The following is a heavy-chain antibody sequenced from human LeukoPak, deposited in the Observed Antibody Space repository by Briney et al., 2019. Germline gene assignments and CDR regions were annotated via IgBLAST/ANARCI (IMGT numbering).Heavy chain of an antibody. CDR3: AKDLHYYVAMDV. J-gene: IGHJ6*02. V-gene: IGHV3-30*18. D-gene: IGHD3-10*02. Sequence: GGSLRLSCAASGFTFSNYDMNWVRQAPGKGLEWVAAILYDAFNTYYADSVKGRFTISRDNSKNTLYLQMSSLRAEDTALYYCAKDLHYYVAMDVWGQGTAVTVSS. CDR1: GFTFSNYD. CDR2: ILYDAFNT.